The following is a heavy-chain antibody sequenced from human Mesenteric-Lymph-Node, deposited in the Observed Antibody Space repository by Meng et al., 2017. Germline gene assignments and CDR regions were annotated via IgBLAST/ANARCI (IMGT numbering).Heavy chain of an antibody. CDR3: ARGFVKYTVTRVGNWFDP. D-gene: IGHD4-17*01. J-gene: IGHJ5*02. CDR2: INHSGST. Sequence: QVQLQLGVGGLLKPSEPLSLTCAVYVGSFSGYYWSWIRQPPGKGLEWIGEINHSGSTNYNPSLKSRVTISVDTSKNQFSLKLSSVTAADTAVYYCARGFVKYTVTRVGNWFDPWGQGTLVTVSS. CDR1: VGSFSGYY. V-gene: IGHV4-34*01.